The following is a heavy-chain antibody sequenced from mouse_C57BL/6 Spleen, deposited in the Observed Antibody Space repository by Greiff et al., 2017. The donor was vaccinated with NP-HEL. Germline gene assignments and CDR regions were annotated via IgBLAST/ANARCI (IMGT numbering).Heavy chain of an antibody. Sequence: DVHLVESGGGLVKPGGSLKLSCAASGFTFSSYAMSWVRQTPEKRLEWVATISDGGSYTYYPDNVKGRFTISRDNAKNNLYLQMSHLKSEDTAMYYCARGDNWDGYFDVWGTGTTVTVSS. CDR1: GFTFSSYA. CDR2: ISDGGSYT. CDR3: ARGDNWDGYFDV. D-gene: IGHD4-1*01. J-gene: IGHJ1*03. V-gene: IGHV5-4*01.